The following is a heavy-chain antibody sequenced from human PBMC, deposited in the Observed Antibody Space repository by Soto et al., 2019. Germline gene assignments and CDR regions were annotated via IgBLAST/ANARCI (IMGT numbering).Heavy chain of an antibody. CDR3: ARNINSGSQYYFDY. V-gene: IGHV3-23*01. CDR2: IRGSGGDT. CDR1: GFTFSSYG. Sequence: GGSLRLSCAASGFTFSSYGMHWVRQAPGKGLEWVTVIRGSGGDTYYADSVKGRFTISRDNSRYTLYLHMNSLRAEDTAVYYCARNINSGSQYYFDYWGQGILVTVSS. J-gene: IGHJ4*02. D-gene: IGHD1-26*01.